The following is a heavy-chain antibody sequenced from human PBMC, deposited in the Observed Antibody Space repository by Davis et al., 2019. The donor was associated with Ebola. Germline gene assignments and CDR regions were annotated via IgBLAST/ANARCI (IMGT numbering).Heavy chain of an antibody. J-gene: IGHJ4*02. V-gene: IGHV3-66*01. CDR3: ARERDSYFDY. CDR2: IYSGGST. D-gene: IGHD3/OR15-3a*01. CDR1: GFTFSSYS. Sequence: PGGSLRLSCAASGFTFSSYSMNWVRQAPGKGLEWVSVIYSGGSTYYADSVKGRFTISRDNSKNTLYLQMNSLRAEDTAVYYCARERDSYFDYWGQGTLVTVSS.